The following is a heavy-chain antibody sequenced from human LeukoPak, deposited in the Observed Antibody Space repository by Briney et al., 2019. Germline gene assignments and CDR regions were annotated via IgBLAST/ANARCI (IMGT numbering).Heavy chain of an antibody. CDR3: ARRPRTYFDW. CDR2: IYYSGST. J-gene: IGHJ4*02. Sequence: PSETLPLTCTASGGSISSSSYQWDWIRQPPGKGLEWIGSIYYSGSTYYNPSLKSRVTISVDTSKNQFSLKLTSVTAADTAVYYCARRPRTYFDWWGQGTLVTVSS. CDR1: GGSISSSSYQ. V-gene: IGHV4-39*01.